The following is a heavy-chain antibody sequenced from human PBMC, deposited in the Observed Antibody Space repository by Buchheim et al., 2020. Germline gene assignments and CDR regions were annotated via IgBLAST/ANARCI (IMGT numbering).Heavy chain of an antibody. Sequence: QAQLVESGGGLVKPGGSLRLSCAASGFTFSDYYMSWIRQAPGKGLEWVSYISSSGSTIYYADSVKGRFTISRDNAKNSLYLQMNSLRAEDTAVYYCARHVLRFLEWLARNYYYGMDVWGQGTT. CDR1: GFTFSDYY. V-gene: IGHV3-11*01. J-gene: IGHJ6*02. CDR2: ISSSGSTI. D-gene: IGHD3-3*01. CDR3: ARHVLRFLEWLARNYYYGMDV.